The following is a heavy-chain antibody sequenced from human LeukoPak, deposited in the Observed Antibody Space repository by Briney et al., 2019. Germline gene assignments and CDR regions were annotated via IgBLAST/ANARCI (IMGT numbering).Heavy chain of an antibody. Sequence: GGSLRLSCAASGFSFRNYWMHWVRQVPGKGLVWVSRVDNDGSGTTYADSVKGRFTISRDNAKNTVYLQMNSLRAEDTAVYYCARSQRGYSYGEHWGQGTPVTVSS. V-gene: IGHV3-74*01. CDR3: ARSQRGYSYGEH. CDR1: GFSFRNYW. J-gene: IGHJ4*02. CDR2: VDNDGSGT. D-gene: IGHD5-18*01.